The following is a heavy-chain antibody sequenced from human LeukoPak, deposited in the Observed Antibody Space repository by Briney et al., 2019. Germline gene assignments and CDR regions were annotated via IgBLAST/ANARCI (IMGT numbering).Heavy chain of an antibody. CDR3: ARDWDYYDSSGFPGGWFDP. D-gene: IGHD3-22*01. CDR1: GGSVSSGSYY. CDR2: IYYSGST. J-gene: IGHJ5*02. Sequence: SETLSLTCTVSGGSVSSGSYYWSWIRQPPGKGLEWIGYIYYSGSTNYNPSLKSRVTISVDTSKNQFSLKLSSVTAADTAVYYCARDWDYYDSSGFPGGWFDPWGQGTLVTVSS. V-gene: IGHV4-61*01.